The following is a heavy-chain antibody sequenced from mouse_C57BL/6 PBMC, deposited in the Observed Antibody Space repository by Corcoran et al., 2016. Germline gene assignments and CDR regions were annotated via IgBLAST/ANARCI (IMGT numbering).Heavy chain of an antibody. CDR2: INTYSGVP. D-gene: IGHD1-1*01. CDR1: GYTFTTYG. Sequence: QIQLVQSGPELKKPGETVKISCKASGYTFTTYGMSWVKQAPGKGLKWMGWINTYSGVPTYADDFKGRFAFSLETSASTAYLQINNLKNEDTATYLCASHYYGSSYWYFDVWGTGTTVTVSS. CDR3: ASHYYGSSYWYFDV. V-gene: IGHV9-3*01. J-gene: IGHJ1*03.